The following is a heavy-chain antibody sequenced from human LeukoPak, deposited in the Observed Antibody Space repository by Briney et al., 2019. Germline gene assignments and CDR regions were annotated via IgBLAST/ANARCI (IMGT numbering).Heavy chain of an antibody. J-gene: IGHJ5*02. D-gene: IGHD5-18*01. CDR1: GGSISSYY. CDR2: IYYSGST. V-gene: IGHV4-59*08. CDR3: ARRGYSYGFSPGSWFDP. Sequence: KASETLSLTCTVSGGSISSYYWSWIRQPPGKGLEWIGYIYYSGSTNYNPSLKSRVTISVDTSKNQFSLKLSSVTAADTAVYYCARRGYSYGFSPGSWFDPWGQGTLVTVSS.